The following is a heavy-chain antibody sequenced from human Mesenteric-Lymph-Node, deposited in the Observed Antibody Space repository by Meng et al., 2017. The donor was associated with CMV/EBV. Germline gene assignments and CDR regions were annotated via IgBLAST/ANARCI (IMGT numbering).Heavy chain of an antibody. CDR3: ARDPLDIVVVPAAIVRFDP. CDR2: ISAYNGNT. J-gene: IGHJ5*02. D-gene: IGHD2-2*02. CDR1: YTFTSYG. Sequence: YTFTSYGISWVRQAPGQGLEWMGWISAYNGNTNYAQKLQGRVTMTTDTSTSTAYMELRSLRSDDTAVYYCARDPLDIVVVPAAIVRFDPWGQGTLVTVS. V-gene: IGHV1-18*01.